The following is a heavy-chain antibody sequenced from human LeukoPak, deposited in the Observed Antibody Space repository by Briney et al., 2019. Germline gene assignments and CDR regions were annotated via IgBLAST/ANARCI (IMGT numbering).Heavy chain of an antibody. CDR2: INPNSGGT. CDR3: ARDAVPSWIYYYYMDV. CDR1: GYTFTGYY. J-gene: IGHJ6*03. Sequence: ASVKVSCKASGYTFTGYYMHWVRQAPGQGLEWMGWINPNSGGTNYAQKFQGRVTMTRDTSISTAYMELSRLRSDDTAVYYCARDAVPSWIYYYYMDVWGKGTTVTVSS. V-gene: IGHV1-2*02. D-gene: IGHD2-2*01.